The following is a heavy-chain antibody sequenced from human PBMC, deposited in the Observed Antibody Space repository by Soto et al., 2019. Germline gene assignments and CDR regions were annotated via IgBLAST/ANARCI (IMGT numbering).Heavy chain of an antibody. D-gene: IGHD2-15*01. CDR1: GGSFSGYY. J-gene: IGHJ4*02. CDR2: INHSGST. CDR3: AREYCSGGSCYSIDY. Sequence: QVQLQQWGAGLLKPSETLSLTCAVCGGSFSGYYWSWIRQPPGKGLEWIGEINHSGSTNYNPSLKSRVTISVDTSKNQFSLKLSSVTAADTAVYYCAREYCSGGSCYSIDYWGQGTLVTVSS. V-gene: IGHV4-34*01.